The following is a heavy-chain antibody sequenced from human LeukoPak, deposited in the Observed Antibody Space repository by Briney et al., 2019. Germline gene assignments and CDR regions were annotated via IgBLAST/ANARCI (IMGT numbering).Heavy chain of an antibody. V-gene: IGHV1-18*01. CDR2: ISPFNGNT. Sequence: ASVKVSCKASGYTFNTYGISWVRQAPGQGLEWIGWISPFNGNTNYAQNVQGGATMATDTSTSTAYMDLRGLRSDDTAVYYCARDREQWVPLGALDIWGQGTMVTVSS. J-gene: IGHJ3*02. CDR1: GYTFNTYG. CDR3: ARDREQWVPLGALDI. D-gene: IGHD6-19*01.